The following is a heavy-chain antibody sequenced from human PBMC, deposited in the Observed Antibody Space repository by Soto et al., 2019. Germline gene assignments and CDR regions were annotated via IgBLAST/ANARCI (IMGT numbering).Heavy chain of an antibody. Sequence: QVQLVESGGGLVKPGGSLRLSCSASGFTFSDYYMTWIRQAPGKGLEWVSYISGSSSHTNYADSVEGRFTISRDNAKNSLYLQMNSLRAEDTAVYYCVRAASELDYWGQGTLVTVSP. D-gene: IGHD5-18*01. J-gene: IGHJ4*02. CDR3: VRAASELDY. CDR1: GFTFSDYY. CDR2: ISGSSSHT. V-gene: IGHV3-11*06.